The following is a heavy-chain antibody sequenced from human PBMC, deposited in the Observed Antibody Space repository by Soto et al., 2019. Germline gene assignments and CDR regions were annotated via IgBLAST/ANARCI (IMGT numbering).Heavy chain of an antibody. Sequence: SETLSLTCTVSGGSISSYYWSWIRQPPGKGLEWIGCIDYSGSTNYNPSLKSRVTISIDTSKNQLSLKLSSVTAADTAVYYCARSLHLGDLSLGYWGQGTLVTVSS. CDR2: IDYSGST. D-gene: IGHD3-16*02. CDR3: ARSLHLGDLSLGY. J-gene: IGHJ4*02. V-gene: IGHV4-59*12. CDR1: GGSISSYY.